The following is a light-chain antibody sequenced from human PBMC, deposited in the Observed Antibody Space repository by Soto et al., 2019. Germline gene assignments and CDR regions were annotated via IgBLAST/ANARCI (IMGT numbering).Light chain of an antibody. V-gene: IGKV3-11*01. CDR1: QSVSSY. CDR3: QQRSNWPPFT. CDR2: DAS. Sequence: EIVLTQSPATLSLSPGERATLSCRASQSVSSYLAWYQQKPGQAPRLLIYDASTRATGIPARFSGGGSGTDFTLTISSLVPEDFAVYYCQQRSNWPPFTFGPGTKVDIK. J-gene: IGKJ3*01.